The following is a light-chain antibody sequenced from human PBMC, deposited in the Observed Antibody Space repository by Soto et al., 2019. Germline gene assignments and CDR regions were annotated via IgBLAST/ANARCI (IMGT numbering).Light chain of an antibody. J-gene: IGKJ1*01. CDR3: QQYNSYWT. CDR2: DAS. V-gene: IGKV1-5*01. CDR1: QSISSW. Sequence: DIQMTQSPSTLSASVGDRVTITCRASQSISSWLAWYQQKPGKAPKLLIYDASSLESGVPSRFSGSGSGTEFTLTISSLQPDACATYYCQQYNSYWTFGQGTKVEIK.